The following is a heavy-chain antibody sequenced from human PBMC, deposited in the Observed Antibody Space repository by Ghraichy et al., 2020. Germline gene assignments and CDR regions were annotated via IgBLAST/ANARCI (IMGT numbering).Heavy chain of an antibody. CDR2: IYNSGST. D-gene: IGHD6-25*01. CDR1: GGSISRGGYY. V-gene: IGHV4-31*03. CDR3: ARCSSDYYYFDY. Sequence: SQTLSLTCTVSGGSISRGGYYWSWIRQHPGKGLEWIGYIYNSGSTYYNPSLESRVTIAVDTSNNQFSLKVRYVTAADTAVYYCARCSSDYYYFDYWGQGTLVSVSA. J-gene: IGHJ4*02.